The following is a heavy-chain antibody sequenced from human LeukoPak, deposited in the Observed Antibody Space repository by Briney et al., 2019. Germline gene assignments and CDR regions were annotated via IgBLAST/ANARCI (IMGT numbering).Heavy chain of an antibody. J-gene: IGHJ4*02. CDR3: ARGAEYYAIWRGYAGYSDY. CDR1: GYSISNGYY. CDR2: IYHRGST. D-gene: IGHD3-3*01. V-gene: IGHV4-38-2*02. Sequence: SETLSLTCTVSGYSISNGYYWGWIRQPPGKGLEWVGSIYHRGSTYYNPSLTSRVTISLDRSRKKFSLKLTSVTAADTAVYFCARGAEYYAIWRGYAGYSDYWGQGISVTVSS.